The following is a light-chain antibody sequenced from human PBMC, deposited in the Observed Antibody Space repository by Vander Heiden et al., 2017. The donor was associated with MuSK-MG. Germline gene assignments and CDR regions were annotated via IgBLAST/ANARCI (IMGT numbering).Light chain of an antibody. CDR1: SSDFGGYKY. J-gene: IGLJ1*01. V-gene: IGLV2-14*01. CDR3: SSYTISNTYV. Sequence: QSALTQPASVSGSPGQSITISCTGTSSDFGGYKYVSWYQQRPGKAPKLMIYDVSNRPSGVSNRFSGSKSGNTASLSISGLQAEDEADYYCSSYTISNTYVFGTGTKVTVL. CDR2: DVS.